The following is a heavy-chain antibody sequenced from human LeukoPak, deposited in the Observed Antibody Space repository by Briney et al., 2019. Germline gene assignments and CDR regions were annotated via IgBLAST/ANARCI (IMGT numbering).Heavy chain of an antibody. D-gene: IGHD3-16*02. CDR1: GFTFSSYG. Sequence: GGSLRLSCAAPGFTFSSYGMSWVRQASGRGLEWVSGISGSGGSTHYADSVKGRFTISRDNSKNTLYLQMNSLRAEDTAVYYCAKDYMITFGGVIGAFDYWGQGTLVTVSS. CDR3: AKDYMITFGGVIGAFDY. J-gene: IGHJ4*02. CDR2: ISGSGGST. V-gene: IGHV3-23*01.